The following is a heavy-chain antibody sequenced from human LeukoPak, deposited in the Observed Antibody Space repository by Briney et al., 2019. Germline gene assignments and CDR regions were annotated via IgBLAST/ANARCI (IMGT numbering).Heavy chain of an antibody. Sequence: GGSLRLSCAASGFTFSSYSMNWVRQAPGKGLEWVSYISSNSSTIYYADSVKGRFTISRDNAKNSLYLQMNSLRAEDTAVYYCARESGSSSWPIDYWGQGTLVTVSS. CDR1: GFTFSSYS. J-gene: IGHJ4*02. D-gene: IGHD6-13*01. CDR3: ARESGSSSWPIDY. CDR2: ISSNSSTI. V-gene: IGHV3-48*04.